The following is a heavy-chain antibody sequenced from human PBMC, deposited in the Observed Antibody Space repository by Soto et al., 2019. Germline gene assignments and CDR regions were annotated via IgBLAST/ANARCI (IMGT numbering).Heavy chain of an antibody. D-gene: IGHD3-22*01. CDR1: GGTFSSYA. CDR2: IIPIFGTA. J-gene: IGHJ5*02. CDR3: ARDLGRGSYDSLNWFDP. V-gene: IGHV1-69*13. Sequence: GASVKVSCKASGGTFSSYAISWVRQAPGQGLEWMGGIIPIFGTANYAQKFQGRVTITADESTSTAYMELSSLRSEDTAVYYCARDLGRGSYDSLNWFDPWGQGTLVTVSS.